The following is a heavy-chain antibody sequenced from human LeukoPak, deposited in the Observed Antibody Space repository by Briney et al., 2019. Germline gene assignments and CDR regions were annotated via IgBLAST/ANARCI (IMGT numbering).Heavy chain of an antibody. D-gene: IGHD5-12*01. CDR3: ARSVHPKRGSARLSYCDF. CDR2: IYDSGST. J-gene: IGHJ4*01. CDR1: GGSISSGGYS. V-gene: IGHV4-30-2*01. Sequence: SETLSLTCAVSGGSISSGGYSWSWIRQPPGKGLEWIGYIYDSGSTYYNPSLKSRVTILLDRSKNQLSLKLTSVTAADTAVYYCARSVHPKRGSARLSYCDFWGNGTLVTVSS.